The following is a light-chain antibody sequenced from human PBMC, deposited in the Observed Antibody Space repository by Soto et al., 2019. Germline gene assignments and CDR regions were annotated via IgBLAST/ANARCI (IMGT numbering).Light chain of an antibody. CDR1: QGIRHE. CDR2: AAS. V-gene: IGKV1-6*01. J-gene: IGKJ1*01. Sequence: AIQMTQSPSSLSASLGDSVTIXXRASQGIRHELGWYQQKTGKAPKVXIYAASTLQSGVPSRFSGSGSGTDFTLTISSLQPEDFATYYCLQDYNYPWTFGQGTKVDIK. CDR3: LQDYNYPWT.